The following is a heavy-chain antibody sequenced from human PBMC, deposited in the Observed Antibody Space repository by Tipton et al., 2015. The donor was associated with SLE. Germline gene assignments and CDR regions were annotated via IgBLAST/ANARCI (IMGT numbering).Heavy chain of an antibody. CDR1: GGSISSYY. CDR3: ARGYSYYYMDV. CDR2: IYYSGST. J-gene: IGHJ6*03. V-gene: IGHV4-59*12. Sequence: TLSLTCTVSGGSISSYYWSWIRQPPGKGLEWIGYIYYSGSTNYNPSLKSRVTISVDTSKNQFSLKLSSVTAADTAVYFCARGYSYYYMDVWGKGTTVTVSS.